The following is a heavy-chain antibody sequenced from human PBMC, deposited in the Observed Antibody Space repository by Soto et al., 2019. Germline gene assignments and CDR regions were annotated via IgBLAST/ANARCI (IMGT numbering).Heavy chain of an antibody. V-gene: IGHV1-18*01. Sequence: ASVKVSCKASGYTFTSYGISWVRQAPGQGLEWMGWISAYNGNTNYAKKFQGRVTMTTDTSTSIAYMELRSLRSDDTAVYYCARFSCCLGGVEFSAFDIWGQGAMVTVSS. CDR2: ISAYNGNT. J-gene: IGHJ3*02. CDR3: ARFSCCLGGVEFSAFDI. CDR1: GYTFTSYG. D-gene: IGHD3-3*01.